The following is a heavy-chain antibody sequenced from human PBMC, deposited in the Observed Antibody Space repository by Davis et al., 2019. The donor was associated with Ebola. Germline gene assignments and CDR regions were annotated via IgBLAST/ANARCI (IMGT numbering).Heavy chain of an antibody. CDR3: ARHVYGDFWYFDL. CDR1: GFIFSSYV. D-gene: IGHD4-17*01. J-gene: IGHJ2*01. CDR2: LGTSADT. Sequence: GESLKISCAASGFIFSSYVMSWVRQAPGKGLEWVSTLGTSADTYYADSVKGRFTISRDNSKNTLYLQMDSLRVEDTAMYYCARHVYGDFWYFDLWGRGTRVTVSS. V-gene: IGHV3-23*01.